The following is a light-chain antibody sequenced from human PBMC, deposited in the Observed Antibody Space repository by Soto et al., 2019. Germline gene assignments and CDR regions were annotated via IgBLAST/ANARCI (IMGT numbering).Light chain of an antibody. CDR2: DAT. V-gene: IGKV1-33*01. J-gene: IGKJ3*01. CDR1: QDTSNY. Sequence: DIQMTQPPSSLSASVGDRVTITCQASQDTSNYLNWYQQKPGRAPKLVISDATYLESGAPSRFSGSGSRTAVTFTISTLQPEDIGTYFCQQYDNLPLSFGRGTTVEI. CDR3: QQYDNLPLS.